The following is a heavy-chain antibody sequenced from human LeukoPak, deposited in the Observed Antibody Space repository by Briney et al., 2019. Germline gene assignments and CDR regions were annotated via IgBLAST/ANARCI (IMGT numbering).Heavy chain of an antibody. V-gene: IGHV3-30*18. Sequence: GGSLRLSCVASGFTFSNYPMIWVRQAPGKGLDWVTFISYDGSSKYYADSVKGRFTISRDNSKNTLYLQMNSLRAEDTAVYYCAKDVFSGPHYDFWSGPYWGQGTLVTVSS. CDR1: GFTFSNYP. D-gene: IGHD3-3*01. CDR2: ISYDGSSK. CDR3: AKDVFSGPHYDFWSGPY. J-gene: IGHJ4*02.